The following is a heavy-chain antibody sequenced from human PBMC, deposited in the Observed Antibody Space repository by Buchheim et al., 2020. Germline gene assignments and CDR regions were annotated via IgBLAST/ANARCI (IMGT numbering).Heavy chain of an antibody. CDR3: ARFMVRGVIPFFEY. CDR2: INHSGST. J-gene: IGHJ4*02. D-gene: IGHD3-10*01. CDR1: GGSFSGYY. V-gene: IGHV4-34*01. Sequence: QVQLQQWGAGLLKPSETLSLTCAVYGGSFSGYYWSWIRQPPGKGLEWIGEINHSGSTNYNPSLKSRVTISVDTSKNQLSLKLSYVTAADTAVDYCARFMVRGVIPFFEYWGQGTL.